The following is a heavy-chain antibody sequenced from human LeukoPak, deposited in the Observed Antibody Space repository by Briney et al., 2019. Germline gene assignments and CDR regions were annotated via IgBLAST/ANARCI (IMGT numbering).Heavy chain of an antibody. V-gene: IGHV4-4*02. CDR1: GGSISSSNW. D-gene: IGHD3-22*01. CDR3: ARSKREYYYDSSGLLDY. CDR2: IYHSGST. Sequence: PSETLSLTCAVSGGSISSSNWWSWVRQPPGKGLEWIGEIYHSGSTNYNPSLKSRVTISVDKSKNQFSLKLSSVTAADTAVYYCARSKREYYYDSSGLLDYWGQGTLVTVSS. J-gene: IGHJ4*02.